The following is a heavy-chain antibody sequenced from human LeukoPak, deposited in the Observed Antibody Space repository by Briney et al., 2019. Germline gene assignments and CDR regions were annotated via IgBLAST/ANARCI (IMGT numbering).Heavy chain of an antibody. V-gene: IGHV3-48*01. Sequence: GGSLRLSCAASGFTFTIFGLNWVRQAPGKGPEWVSYIDARSGITYYADSVQGRFTLSRDNARESVFLQMDSLRVNDTAVYYCARTYDFGRGPPGDAFDNWGPGTWVIVSS. D-gene: IGHD3-3*01. CDR1: GFTFTIFG. CDR2: IDARSGIT. J-gene: IGHJ3*02. CDR3: ARTYDFGRGPPGDAFDN.